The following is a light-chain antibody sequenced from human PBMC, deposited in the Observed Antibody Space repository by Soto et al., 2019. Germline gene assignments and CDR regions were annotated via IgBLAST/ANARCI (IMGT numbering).Light chain of an antibody. CDR1: PSVTNF. CDR2: GAF. CDR3: QQRNVWPPVT. V-gene: IGKV3-11*01. J-gene: IGKJ5*01. Sequence: EILLTQSPATLSLSPGERSTLXXRASPSVTNFLAWYQQKPGQAPRLIXYGAFNRATGIPARFSGSGSGTDFTLTISSLEPENSAVYYCQQRNVWPPVTFGQGTRLEIK.